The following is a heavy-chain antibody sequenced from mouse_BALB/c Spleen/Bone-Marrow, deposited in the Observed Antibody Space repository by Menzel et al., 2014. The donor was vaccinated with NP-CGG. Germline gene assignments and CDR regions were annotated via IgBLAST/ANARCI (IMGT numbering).Heavy chain of an antibody. CDR1: GYTFTDYA. CDR3: ASPIYYGNYEGFAY. CDR2: ISTYSGNT. J-gene: IGHJ3*01. V-gene: IGHV1-67*01. D-gene: IGHD2-1*01. Sequence: VQGAESGPELVRLGVSVKISCKGSGYTFTDYAMHWVKQSHAKSLGWIGVISTYSGNTNYNQKFKGKATMTVDKSSSTAYMELARLASEDSAIYYCASPIYYGNYEGFAYWGQGTLVTVSA.